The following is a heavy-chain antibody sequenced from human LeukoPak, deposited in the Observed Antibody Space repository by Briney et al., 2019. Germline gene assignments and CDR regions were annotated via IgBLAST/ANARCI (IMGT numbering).Heavy chain of an antibody. D-gene: IGHD3-10*01. CDR1: GFTFSSYA. CDR3: ARSGPIDY. CDR2: ISAGGAST. J-gene: IGHJ4*02. Sequence: PGGSLRLSCAASGFTFSSYAMSWVRQAPGKGLEWVSAISAGGASTYYADSVKGRFTISRDNSKNTLYLQMNSLRVEDTAVYYCARSGPIDYWGQGTLVTVSS. V-gene: IGHV3-23*01.